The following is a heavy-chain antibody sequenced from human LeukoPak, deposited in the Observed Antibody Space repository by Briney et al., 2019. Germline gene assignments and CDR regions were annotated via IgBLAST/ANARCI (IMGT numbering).Heavy chain of an antibody. V-gene: IGHV1-18*01. Sequence: GASVKVSCKASGYTFTSYGISWVRQAPGQGLEWMGWISAYNGNTNYAQKLQGRVTMTTDTSTSTAYMELRSLRSDDTAVYYCARVKYYGSGSYSGDLLRYYYYYMDVWGKGTTVTISS. CDR3: ARVKYYGSGSYSGDLLRYYYYYMDV. CDR2: ISAYNGNT. CDR1: GYTFTSYG. D-gene: IGHD3-10*01. J-gene: IGHJ6*03.